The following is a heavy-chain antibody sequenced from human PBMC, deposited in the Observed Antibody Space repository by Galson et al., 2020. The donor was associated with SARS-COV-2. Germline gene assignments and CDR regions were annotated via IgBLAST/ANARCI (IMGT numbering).Heavy chain of an antibody. V-gene: IGHV1-69*13. Sequence: SAKVSCKASGGTFSSYAISWVRQAPGQGLEWMGGIIPIFGTANYAQKFQGRVTITADESTSTAYMELSSLRSEDTAVYYCAREFWRTDLAAAGTPYYYYGMDVWGQGTTVTVSS. CDR1: GGTFSSYA. CDR2: IIPIFGTA. J-gene: IGHJ6*02. D-gene: IGHD6-13*01. CDR3: AREFWRTDLAAAGTPYYYYGMDV.